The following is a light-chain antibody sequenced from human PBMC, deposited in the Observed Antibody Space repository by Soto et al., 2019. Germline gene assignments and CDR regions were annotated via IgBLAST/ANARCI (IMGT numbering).Light chain of an antibody. CDR2: GAS. CDR1: KRISSNY. Sequence: GARASLSCRTAKRISSNYLAWYQQKPGQAPRLLIYGASTRASGIPDRFSGSGSGTEFALTISSLQPDDFATYYCQQYGDSGTFGQGTKVDI. V-gene: IGKV3-20*01. CDR3: QQYGDSGT. J-gene: IGKJ1*01.